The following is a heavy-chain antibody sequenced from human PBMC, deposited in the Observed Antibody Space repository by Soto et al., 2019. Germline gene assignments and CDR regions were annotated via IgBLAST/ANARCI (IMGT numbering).Heavy chain of an antibody. CDR1: GGSFSGYY. V-gene: IGHV4-34*01. CDR2: INHSGST. J-gene: IGHJ4*02. D-gene: IGHD6-13*01. CDR3: ARGRGLAAAALGY. Sequence: QVQLQQWGAGLLKPSETLSLTCAVYGGSFSGYYWSWIRQPPGKGLEWIGEINHSGSTNYNPSLKSRVTISVDTSKNQFSLKLSSVTAADTAVYYCARGRGLAAAALGYWGQGTLVTVSS.